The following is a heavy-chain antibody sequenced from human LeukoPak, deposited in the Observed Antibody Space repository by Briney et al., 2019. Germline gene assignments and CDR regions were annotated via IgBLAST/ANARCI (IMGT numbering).Heavy chain of an antibody. CDR3: ARESYDSSGDAFDI. V-gene: IGHV3-48*01. CDR2: ISGTNRAI. CDR1: GFNFNAYG. D-gene: IGHD3-22*01. J-gene: IGHJ3*02. Sequence: PGGSLRLSCVGSGFNFNAYGMNWVRQAPGEGLEWLAFISGTNRAIHYADSVKGRFTISRDNSKNTLYLQMNSLRAEDTAVYYCARESYDSSGDAFDIWGQGTMVTVSS.